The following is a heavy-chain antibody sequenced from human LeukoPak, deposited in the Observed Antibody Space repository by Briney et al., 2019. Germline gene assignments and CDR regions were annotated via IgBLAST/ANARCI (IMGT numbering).Heavy chain of an antibody. CDR1: GFTFSSYA. D-gene: IGHD6-13*01. V-gene: IGHV3-23*01. CDR2: TSDSGGST. J-gene: IGHJ4*02. CDR3: AKDRIGAYSSSWYYFDY. Sequence: PGGSLRLTCAASGFTFSSYAMSWVRQAPGKGLEWLSATSDSGGSTYYADSVRGRFTISRDNSKNTLYLQMNSLRAEDTAVYYCAKDRIGAYSSSWYYFDYWGQGTLVTVSS.